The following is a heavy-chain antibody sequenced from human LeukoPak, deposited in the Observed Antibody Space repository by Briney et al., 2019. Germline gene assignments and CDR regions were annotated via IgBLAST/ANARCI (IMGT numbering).Heavy chain of an antibody. CDR2: VYYSGST. CDR3: ARGPGSATYWAFDY. D-gene: IGHD3-10*01. J-gene: IGHJ4*02. CDR1: GGSISSYY. V-gene: IGHV4-59*01. Sequence: SETLSLTCTVSGGSISSYYWSWIRQPPGKGLEWIGYVYYSGSTSYNPSLKSRVTISVDTSKNQFSLKLSSVTAADAAVYYCARGPGSATYWAFDYWGQGTLVTVSS.